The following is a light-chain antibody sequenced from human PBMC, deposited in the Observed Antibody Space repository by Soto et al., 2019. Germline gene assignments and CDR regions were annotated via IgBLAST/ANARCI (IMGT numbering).Light chain of an antibody. CDR3: QRYNSYSEA. CDR2: KAS. Sequence: DIQMTQSASTLSGSFGDRVTITCRASQTISSWLAWYQQKPGKAPKLLIYKASTLKSGVPSRFSGSGYGTEFNLTISSLQPDDFATYYCQRYNSYSEAFGQGTKVDIK. V-gene: IGKV1-5*03. CDR1: QTISSW. J-gene: IGKJ1*01.